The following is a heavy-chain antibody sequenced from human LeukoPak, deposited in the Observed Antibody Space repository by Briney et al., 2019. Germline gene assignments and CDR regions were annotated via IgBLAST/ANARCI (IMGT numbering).Heavy chain of an antibody. D-gene: IGHD6-13*01. CDR3: ARVVAAAGNNWFDP. Sequence: SETLSLTCTVSGYSISSGYYRVWIRQPPGKGLEWIGSIYRSGSTNYNPSLKSRVTISVDTSKNQFSLKVNSVTAADTAVYYCARVVAAAGNNWFDPWGQGTLVTVSS. CDR2: IYRSGST. J-gene: IGHJ5*02. V-gene: IGHV4-38-2*02. CDR1: GYSISSGYY.